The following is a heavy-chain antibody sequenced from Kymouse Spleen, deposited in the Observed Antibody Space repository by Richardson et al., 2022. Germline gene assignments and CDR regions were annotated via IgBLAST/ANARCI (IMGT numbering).Heavy chain of an antibody. V-gene: IGHV4-4*02. Sequence: QVQLQESGPGLVKPSGTLSLTCAVSGGSISSSNWWSWVRQPPGKGLEWIGEIYHSGSTNYNPSLKSRVTISVDKSKNQFSLKLSSVTAADTAVYYCASRIAARTDYYYYYGMDVWGQGTTVTVSS. CDR3: ASRIAARTDYYYYYGMDV. CDR2: IYHSGST. CDR1: GGSISSSNW. D-gene: IGHD6-6*01. J-gene: IGHJ6*02.